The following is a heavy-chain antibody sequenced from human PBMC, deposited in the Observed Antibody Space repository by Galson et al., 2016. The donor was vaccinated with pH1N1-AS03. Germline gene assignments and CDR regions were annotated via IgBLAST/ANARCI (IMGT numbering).Heavy chain of an antibody. Sequence: SVKVFCKASGYTFTSYGIGWVRQAPGQGLEWTGWISPYNGRTEYAQKLQGRVTMTTDTSTSTAYMELRSLISDDTAMYYCARAFCSGGSCYDYFYYAVDVWGQGTTDTVSS. CDR3: ARAFCSGGSCYDYFYYAVDV. D-gene: IGHD2-15*01. CDR1: GYTFTSYG. V-gene: IGHV1-18*01. J-gene: IGHJ6*02. CDR2: ISPYNGRT.